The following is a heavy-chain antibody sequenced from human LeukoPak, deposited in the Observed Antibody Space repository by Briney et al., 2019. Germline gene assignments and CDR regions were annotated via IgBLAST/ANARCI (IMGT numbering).Heavy chain of an antibody. Sequence: MTSETLSLTCAVSGGSISSGYYWGWIRQSPGKGLEWIGSIYHSGSTYYNPSLKSRVTISVDTSKHQFSLQLSSVTPADTAVYYCAKSRSGAGLFDSWGQGTLVTVSS. CDR1: GGSISSGYY. CDR3: AKSRSGAGLFDS. J-gene: IGHJ4*02. CDR2: IYHSGST. V-gene: IGHV4-38-2*01. D-gene: IGHD6-13*01.